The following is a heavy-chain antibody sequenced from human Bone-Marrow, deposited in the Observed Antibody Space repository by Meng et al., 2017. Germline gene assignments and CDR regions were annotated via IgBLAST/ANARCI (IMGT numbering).Heavy chain of an antibody. D-gene: IGHD6-13*01. Sequence: GGSLRLSCAASGFTFSSYAMHWVRQAPGKGLEWVAVISYDGSNKYYADSVKGRFTISRDNSKNTLYLQMNSLRAEDTAVYYCARVLPSLAAAGPFDPWDQGTLVTVSS. CDR1: GFTFSSYA. V-gene: IGHV3-30*04. CDR3: ARVLPSLAAAGPFDP. J-gene: IGHJ5*02. CDR2: ISYDGSNK.